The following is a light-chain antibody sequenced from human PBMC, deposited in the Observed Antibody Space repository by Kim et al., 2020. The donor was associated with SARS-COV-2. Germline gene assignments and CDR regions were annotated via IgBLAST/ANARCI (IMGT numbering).Light chain of an antibody. CDR1: RGIIASCF. V-gene: IGLV6-57*03. CDR2: EDN. Sequence: GKTVAISRPRSRGIIASCFVQWYQQRPSSAPTIVIYEDNQRPAGVPDRCSGSIDSSSNSASLTISGLRTEDEADYYCHSYDSTNHVFGGGTQLTVL. CDR3: HSYDSTNHV. J-gene: IGLJ3*02.